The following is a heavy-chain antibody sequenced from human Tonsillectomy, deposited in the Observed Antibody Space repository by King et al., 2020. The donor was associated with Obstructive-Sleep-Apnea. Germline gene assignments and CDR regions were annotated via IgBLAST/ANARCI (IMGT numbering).Heavy chain of an antibody. D-gene: IGHD3-9*01. J-gene: IGHJ5*02. CDR2: IYSCGTT. V-gene: IGHV3-66*01. CDR3: ARGHYDILTGYYSSP. CDR1: GFTVSSNY. Sequence: EVQLVESGGGLVQPGGSLRLSCVASGFTVSSNYMSWVRQAPGKGLEWLSVIYSCGTTYYADSVKSRFTISRDNSKNTLFLQMNILRVEDTAVYYCARGHYDILTGYYSSPWGQGTLVTVSS.